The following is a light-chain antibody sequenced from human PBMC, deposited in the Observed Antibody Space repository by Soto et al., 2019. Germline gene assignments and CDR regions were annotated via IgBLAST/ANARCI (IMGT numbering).Light chain of an antibody. Sequence: VWTHSPVTLSLSAGERPLLSCRACRSVDSYLVWYQQKPGQAPRLLIFGASNRATGIPARFSGSGSGTDFTLTINSLEPEDFAVYYCQQRSNWPPVLTFGGGTKVDIK. CDR1: RSVDSY. V-gene: IGKV3-11*01. CDR3: QQRSNWPPVLT. CDR2: GAS. J-gene: IGKJ4*01.